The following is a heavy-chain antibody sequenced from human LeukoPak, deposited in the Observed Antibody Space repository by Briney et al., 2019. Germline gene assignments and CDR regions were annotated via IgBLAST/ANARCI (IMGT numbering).Heavy chain of an antibody. Sequence: SETLSLTCTVSGGSISSSSYYWGWIRQPPGKGLEWIGSIYYSGSTYYNPSLKSRVTISVDTSKNQFSLKLSSVTAADTAVYYCARVPPGYYDSSGVTDAFDIWGQGTMVTVSS. V-gene: IGHV4-39*01. J-gene: IGHJ3*02. CDR1: GGSISSSSYY. CDR3: ARVPPGYYDSSGVTDAFDI. CDR2: IYYSGST. D-gene: IGHD3-22*01.